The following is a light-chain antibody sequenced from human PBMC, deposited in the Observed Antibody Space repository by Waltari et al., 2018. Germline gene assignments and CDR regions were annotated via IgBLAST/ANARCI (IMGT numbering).Light chain of an antibody. CDR1: QDLRSW. J-gene: IGKJ1*01. CDR2: GAS. V-gene: IGKV1-12*01. Sequence: DLQINQSPSSVSASVGDPVPIPWRAPQDLRSWLAWYQQKPGTAPKVLIYGASILQSGVPSRFSGSGSGTEFTLSINNLQPEDSATYYCQQARSLPWTFGRGTKVEVK. CDR3: QQARSLPWT.